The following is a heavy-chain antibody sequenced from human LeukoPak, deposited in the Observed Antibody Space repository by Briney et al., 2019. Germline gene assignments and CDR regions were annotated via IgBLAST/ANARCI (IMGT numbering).Heavy chain of an antibody. V-gene: IGHV4-59*01. CDR1: GGSISSYY. CDR3: ARVRQQLVLDYFDY. D-gene: IGHD6-13*01. CDR2: IYYSGST. J-gene: IGHJ4*02. Sequence: SRTLSLTCTVSGGSISSYYWSWIRQPPGKGLEWIGYIYYSGSTNYNPSLKSGVTISVDPSKNQFSLKLSSVTAADTAVYYCARVRQQLVLDYFDYWGQGTPVTVSS.